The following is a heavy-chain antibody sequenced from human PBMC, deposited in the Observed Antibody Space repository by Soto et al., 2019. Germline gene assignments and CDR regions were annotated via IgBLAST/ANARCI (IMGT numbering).Heavy chain of an antibody. D-gene: IGHD6-19*01. CDR2: IYWDDDN. CDR1: GFSLSSAAVG. CDR3: AHGRGWLCDY. J-gene: IGHJ4*02. V-gene: IGHV2-5*02. Sequence: QITLRESGPTLVKPTQTLTLTCSFSGFSLSSAAVGVNWIRQPPGKAPEWLALIYWDDDNHYSPSLKSRLTVTKDTSKNQVVLTMTNMDPVDTATYYCAHGRGWLCDYWGQGTLVTVSS.